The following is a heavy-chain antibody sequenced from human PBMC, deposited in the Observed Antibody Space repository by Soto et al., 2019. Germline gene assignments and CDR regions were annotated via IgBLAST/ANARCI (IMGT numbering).Heavy chain of an antibody. J-gene: IGHJ4*02. CDR1: GYTLTELS. Sequence: QVQLVQSGAEVKKPGASVKVSCKVSGYTLTELSMHWVRQAPGKGLEWMGGCDPEDGETIYAQKFQGSVTMTEDTSTDTAYMELSSLRSEDTAVYYCATLSPFMITFGGVIVHTGDYLGQGTLVTVSS. V-gene: IGHV1-24*01. CDR2: CDPEDGET. CDR3: ATLSPFMITFGGVIVHTGDY. D-gene: IGHD3-16*02.